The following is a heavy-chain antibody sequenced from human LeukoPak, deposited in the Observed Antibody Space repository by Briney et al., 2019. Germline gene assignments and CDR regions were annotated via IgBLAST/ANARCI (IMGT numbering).Heavy chain of an antibody. Sequence: ASVKVSCKASGGTFSSYAISWVRQAPGQGLEWMGWISPNSGGTNYAQKFQGRVTMTRDTSISTAYMELSRLRSDDTALYYCARTYYDFWSGYDAFDIWGQGTMVTVSS. CDR3: ARTYYDFWSGYDAFDI. CDR1: GGTFSSYA. V-gene: IGHV1-2*02. CDR2: ISPNSGGT. J-gene: IGHJ3*02. D-gene: IGHD3-3*01.